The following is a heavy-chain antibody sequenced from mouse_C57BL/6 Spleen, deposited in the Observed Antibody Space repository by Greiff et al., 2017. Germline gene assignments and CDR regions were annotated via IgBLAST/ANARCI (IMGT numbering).Heavy chain of an antibody. J-gene: IGHJ4*01. V-gene: IGHV1-53*01. D-gene: IGHD2-1*01. CDR1: GYTFTSYW. CDR2: INPSNGGT. CDR3: ARSGNHVYAMDY. Sequence: QVHVKQPGTELVKPGASVKLSCKASGYTFTSYWMHWVKQRPGQGLEWIGNINPSNGGTNYNEKFKSKATLTVDKSSSTAYMQLSSLTSEDSAVYYCARSGNHVYAMDYWGQGTSVTVSS.